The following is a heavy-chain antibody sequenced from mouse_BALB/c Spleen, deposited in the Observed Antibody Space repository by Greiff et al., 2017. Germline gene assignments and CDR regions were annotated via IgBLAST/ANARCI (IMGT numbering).Heavy chain of an antibody. V-gene: IGHV5-6-5*01. CDR3: ARGRTTVGPYFDY. CDR2: ISSGGST. Sequence: EVQGVESGGGLVKPGGSLKLSCAASGFTFSSYAMSWVRQTPEKRLEWVASISSGGSTYYPDSVKGRFTISRDNARNILYLQMSSLRSEDTAMYYCARGRTTVGPYFDYWGQGTTLTVSS. J-gene: IGHJ2*01. CDR1: GFTFSSYA. D-gene: IGHD1-1*01.